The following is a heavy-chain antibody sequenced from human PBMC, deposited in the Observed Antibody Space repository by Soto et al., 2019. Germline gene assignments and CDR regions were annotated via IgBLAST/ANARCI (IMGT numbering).Heavy chain of an antibody. CDR3: AKRLFAIVVVGGYDI. D-gene: IGHD5-12*01. J-gene: IGHJ3*02. V-gene: IGHV3-23*01. CDR1: GLTFSSYA. CDR2: IDGTGTIT. Sequence: EVQLLESGGGLVQPGGSLRLSCVGSGLTFSSYAMGWVRQAPGKGLEWVSGIDGTGTITYYAESVKGRFTISRDNSKNTLYLQMNSLRVEDTAVYYCAKRLFAIVVVGGYDIWGQGTMVTVSS.